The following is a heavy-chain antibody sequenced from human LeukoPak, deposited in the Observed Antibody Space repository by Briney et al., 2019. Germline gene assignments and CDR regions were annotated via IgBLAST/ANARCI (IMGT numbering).Heavy chain of an antibody. Sequence: GGSLRLSCAASGFTFSSYGMHWVRQAPGKGLEWVAFIRYDGSNKYYADSVKGRFTISRDNSKNTLYLRMNSLRAEDTAVYYCAKDRITMVVVVTPGFDPWGQGTLVTVSS. CDR2: IRYDGSNK. J-gene: IGHJ5*02. CDR3: AKDRITMVVVVTPGFDP. V-gene: IGHV3-30*02. D-gene: IGHD3-22*01. CDR1: GFTFSSYG.